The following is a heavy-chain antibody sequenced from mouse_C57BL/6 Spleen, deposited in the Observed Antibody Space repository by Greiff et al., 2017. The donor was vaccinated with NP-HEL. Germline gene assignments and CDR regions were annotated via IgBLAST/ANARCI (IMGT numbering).Heavy chain of an antibody. Sequence: EVKLMESGAELVKPGASVKLSCTASGFNIKDYYMHWVKQRPEQGLEWIGRIDPEDGETKYAPKFQGKATITADTSSNTAYLQLSSLTSEDTAVYYCARAYGSSYYAMDYWGQGTSVTVSS. CDR1: GFNIKDYY. CDR3: ARAYGSSYYAMDY. D-gene: IGHD1-1*01. CDR2: IDPEDGET. V-gene: IGHV14-2*01. J-gene: IGHJ4*01.